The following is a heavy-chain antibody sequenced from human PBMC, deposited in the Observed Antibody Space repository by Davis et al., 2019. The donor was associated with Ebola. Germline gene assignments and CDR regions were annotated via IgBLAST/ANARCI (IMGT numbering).Heavy chain of an antibody. V-gene: IGHV3-7*01. J-gene: IGHJ3*02. D-gene: IGHD2-15*01. CDR2: IKQDGSEK. CDR3: ARDMGASGEVI. Sequence: GESLKISCAASGFTFSSDWMSWVRQVPGKGLEWVANIKQDGSEKYYVDSVKGRFTISRDNAKNSLYLQMNSLRAEDTAVYYCARDMGASGEVIWGQGTMVTVSS. CDR1: GFTFSSDW.